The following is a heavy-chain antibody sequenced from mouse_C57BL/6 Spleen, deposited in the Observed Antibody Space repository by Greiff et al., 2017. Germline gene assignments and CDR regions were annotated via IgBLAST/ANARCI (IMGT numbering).Heavy chain of an antibody. J-gene: IGHJ1*03. CDR3: AHYYGSGYFDV. CDR1: GFSLTSYG. V-gene: IGHV2-4*01. Sequence: VKLVESGPGLVQPSQSLSITCTVSGFSLTSYGVHWVRQPPGKGLEWLGVIRSGGSTDYNAAFISRLSISKDNSKSQVFFKMNSLQADDTAIYYCAHYYGSGYFDVWGTGTTVTVSS. CDR2: IRSGGST. D-gene: IGHD1-1*01.